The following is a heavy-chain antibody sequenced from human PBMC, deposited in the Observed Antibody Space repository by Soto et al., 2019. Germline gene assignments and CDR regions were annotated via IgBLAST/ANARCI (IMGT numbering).Heavy chain of an antibody. CDR1: GYTFASYD. D-gene: IGHD3-3*01. CDR3: VQDRRDYDFLSGYPRHDS. J-gene: IGHJ4*02. V-gene: IGHV1-8*01. CDR2: MNPNTGNT. Sequence: SVKVSWKASGYTFASYDINLVRQATGQGLEWMGWMNPNTGNTDFAQKFQGRVTMTRNTSISTAYMELSSLRAEDTAVYYCVQDRRDYDFLSGYPRHDSWGQGTLVTVSS.